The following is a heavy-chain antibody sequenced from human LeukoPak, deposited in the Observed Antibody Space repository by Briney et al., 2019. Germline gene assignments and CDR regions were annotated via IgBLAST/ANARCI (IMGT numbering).Heavy chain of an antibody. CDR3: AKLGSTMMGYFDY. D-gene: IGHD3-22*01. Sequence: GGSLRLSCAASGFTFSTYSMNWVRQAPGKGLEWVSSITSSGSYIYYADSVKGRFTISRDNAKNSLYLQMNSLRAEDTAVYYCAKLGSTMMGYFDYWGQGTLVTVSS. CDR2: ITSSGSYI. CDR1: GFTFSTYS. V-gene: IGHV3-21*04. J-gene: IGHJ4*02.